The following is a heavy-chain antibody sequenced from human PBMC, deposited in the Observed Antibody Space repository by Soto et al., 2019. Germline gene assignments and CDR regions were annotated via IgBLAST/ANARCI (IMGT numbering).Heavy chain of an antibody. Sequence: QVQLVESGGGVVQPARSLRLSCAASGFTFSSYAVHWVRQAPGKGLEWVAVISYDGRYIYYADSVKGRFTISRDNSNNTLYLEINSLSAADAAVYYCAKGGVHYYYYYMDIWGRGNTVNVSS. CDR3: AKGGVHYYYYYMDI. D-gene: IGHD1-1*01. CDR1: GFTFSSYA. CDR2: ISYDGRYI. V-gene: IGHV3-30*18. J-gene: IGHJ6*03.